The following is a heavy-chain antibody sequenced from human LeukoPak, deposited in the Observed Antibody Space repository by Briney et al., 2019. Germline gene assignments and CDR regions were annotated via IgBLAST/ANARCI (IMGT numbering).Heavy chain of an antibody. CDR3: AIPSARVSISDIVVVVAAKVPRYFDL. D-gene: IGHD2-15*01. J-gene: IGHJ2*01. V-gene: IGHV1-69*13. Sequence: SVKVSCKASGGTFSSYAISWVRQAPGQGLEWMGGIIPIFGTANYAQKFQGRVTITADESTSTAYVELSSLRSEDTAVYYCAIPSARVSISDIVVVVAAKVPRYFDLWGRGTLVTVSS. CDR1: GGTFSSYA. CDR2: IIPIFGTA.